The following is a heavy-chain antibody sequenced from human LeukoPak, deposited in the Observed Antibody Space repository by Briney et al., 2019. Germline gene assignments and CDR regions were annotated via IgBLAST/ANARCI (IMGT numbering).Heavy chain of an antibody. J-gene: IGHJ4*02. D-gene: IGHD2-21*01. V-gene: IGHV3-9*01. CDR3: VKYGGDLGVAFDC. CDR2: INWNSDSI. Sequence: GGSLRLSCAVSGFTFDDYAMHWVRQVPGKGLEWVSGINWNSDSIGYADSVKGRFTTSRDNAKNSLYLQMNSLRAEDTAVYYCVKYGGDLGVAFDCWGQGTLVTVSS. CDR1: GFTFDDYA.